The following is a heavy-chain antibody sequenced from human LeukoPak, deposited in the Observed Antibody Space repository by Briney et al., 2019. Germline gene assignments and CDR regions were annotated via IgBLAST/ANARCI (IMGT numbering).Heavy chain of an antibody. J-gene: IGHJ4*02. Sequence: PGGSLRLSCEGSAFIFSGHWMNWVRQTPGKGLEWVANIKQDGSEKYYVDSVKGRFTISRDNAKNTLYLRMNNARVDDTAVYYCAKEVGYGSPYFDYWGQGTLVTVSS. V-gene: IGHV3-7*01. CDR1: AFIFSGHW. D-gene: IGHD5-12*01. CDR3: AKEVGYGSPYFDY. CDR2: IKQDGSEK.